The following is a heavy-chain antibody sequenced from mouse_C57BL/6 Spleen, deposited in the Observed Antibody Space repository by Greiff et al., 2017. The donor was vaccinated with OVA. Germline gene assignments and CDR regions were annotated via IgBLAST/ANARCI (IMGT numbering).Heavy chain of an antibody. D-gene: IGHD1-2*01. V-gene: IGHV1-61*01. CDR1: GYTFTSYW. CDR2: IYPSDSET. Sequence: VQLQQSGAELVRPGSSVKLSCKASGYTFTSYWMDWVKQRPGQGLEWIGNIYPSDSETHYNQKFKDKATLTVDKSSSTAYMQLSSLTSEDSAVYYCARGGYYGFRENYFDYWGQGTTLTVSS. CDR3: ARGGYYGFRENYFDY. J-gene: IGHJ2*01.